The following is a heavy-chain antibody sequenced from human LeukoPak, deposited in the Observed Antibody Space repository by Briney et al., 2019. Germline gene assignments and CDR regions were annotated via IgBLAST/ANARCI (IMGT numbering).Heavy chain of an antibody. CDR3: ARGRQVWFGDSYYYYGMDV. CDR2: ISGSGGST. J-gene: IGHJ6*02. CDR1: GFTFSSYA. Sequence: GGSLRLSCAASGFTFSSYAMSWVRQAPGKGLEWVSAISGSGGSTYYADSVKGRFTISRDNSKNTLYLQMNSLRAEDTAVYYCARGRQVWFGDSYYYYGMDVWGQGTTVTVSS. V-gene: IGHV3-23*01. D-gene: IGHD3-10*01.